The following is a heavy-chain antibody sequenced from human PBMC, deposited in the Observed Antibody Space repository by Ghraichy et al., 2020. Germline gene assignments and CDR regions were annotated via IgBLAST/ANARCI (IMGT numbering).Heavy chain of an antibody. CDR2: IRSKANSYAT. CDR1: GFTFSGSA. J-gene: IGHJ3*02. CDR3: TRHLDGGYYDSSGYYFGAFDI. V-gene: IGHV3-73*01. Sequence: GGSLRLSCAASGFTFSGSAMHWVRQASGKGLEWVGRIRSKANSYATAYAASVKGRFTISRDDSKNTAYLQMNSLKTEDTAVYYCTRHLDGGYYDSSGYYFGAFDIWGQGTMVTVSS. D-gene: IGHD3-22*01.